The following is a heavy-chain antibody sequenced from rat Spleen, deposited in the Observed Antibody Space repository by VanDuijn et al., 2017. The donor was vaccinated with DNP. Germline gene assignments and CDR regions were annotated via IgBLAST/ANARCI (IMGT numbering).Heavy chain of an antibody. CDR3: ARQLWY. CDR1: GFTFSNYD. D-gene: IGHD3-2*01. J-gene: IGHJ2*01. CDR2: ISTSGYTT. V-gene: IGHV5S23*01. Sequence: EVQLVESGGGLVQPGRSLKLSCAASGFTFSNYDMAWVRQAPTKGLEWVAYISTSGYTTYYRDSVKGRFTVSRDNAKSTLYLQMDSLRSEDTATYYCARQLWYWGQGVMVTVSS.